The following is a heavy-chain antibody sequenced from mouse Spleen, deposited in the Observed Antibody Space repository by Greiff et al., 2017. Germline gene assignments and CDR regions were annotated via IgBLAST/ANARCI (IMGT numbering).Heavy chain of an antibody. CDR1: GYAFSSSW. J-gene: IGHJ4*01. CDR3: ARGNYDGYAMDY. D-gene: IGHD2-4*01. V-gene: IGHV1-82*01. Sequence: VQLQQSGPELVKPGASVKISCKASGYAFSSSWMNWVKQRPGKGLEWIGRIYPGDGDTNYNGKFKGKATLTADKSSSTAYMHLSSLTSEDSAVYFCARGNYDGYAMDYWGQGTSVTVSS. CDR2: IYPGDGDT.